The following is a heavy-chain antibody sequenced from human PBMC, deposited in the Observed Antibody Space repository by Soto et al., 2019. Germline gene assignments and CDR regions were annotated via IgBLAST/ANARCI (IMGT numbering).Heavy chain of an antibody. V-gene: IGHV5-51*01. J-gene: IGHJ6*02. CDR3: ARRSQDFYYSIDV. CDR1: GYSFTSHW. CDR2: IYPGDSDT. Sequence: GESLKISCRASGYSFTSHWIGWVRQVPGKGLEWMGIIYPGDSDTRYSPSFQGQVTFSADKSISTAYLQWSSLKASDTAIYYCARRSQDFYYSIDVWGPGTTGTVSS.